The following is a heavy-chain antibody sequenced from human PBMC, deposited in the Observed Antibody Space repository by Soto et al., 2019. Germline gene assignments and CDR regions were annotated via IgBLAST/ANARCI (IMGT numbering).Heavy chain of an antibody. CDR3: AKESGAPAGTAEY. V-gene: IGHV4-4*07. CDR1: GASFSNSY. D-gene: IGHD1-1*01. CDR2: ISASGNT. Sequence: QVQLQESGPGLVKPSETLSLTCTVSGASFSNSYWSWIRRPAGKGLEWIGRISASGNTNYNPSLQSRVTMSIDTSKNQFSLKVTSVTAADTALYYCAKESGAPAGTAEYWGQGSLVTVSS. J-gene: IGHJ4*02.